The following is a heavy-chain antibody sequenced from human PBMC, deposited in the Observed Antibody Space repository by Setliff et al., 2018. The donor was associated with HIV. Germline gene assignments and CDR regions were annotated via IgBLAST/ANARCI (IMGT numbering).Heavy chain of an antibody. V-gene: IGHV3-7*03. D-gene: IGHD6-19*01. CDR1: GGSLSSYY. CDR3: AKDKWGSNGPLDY. Sequence: PSETLSLTCVAYGGSLSSYYWNWIRQTPGKGLEWVTNISPDGRQKGYVDSVRGRFTISRDNAKKSLYLQMNSLRAEDMALYYCAKDKWGSNGPLDYWGQGTLVTAPQ. J-gene: IGHJ4*02. CDR2: ISPDGRQK.